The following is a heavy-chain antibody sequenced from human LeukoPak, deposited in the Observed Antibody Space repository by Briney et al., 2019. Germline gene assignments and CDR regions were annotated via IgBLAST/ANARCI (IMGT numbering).Heavy chain of an antibody. V-gene: IGHV3-23*01. D-gene: IGHD6-19*01. CDR1: GFTLSSYA. J-gene: IGHJ4*02. CDR2: ISDSGGST. CDR3: AKQSAGSSAWNSLHFDY. Sequence: PGGSLRLSCAASGFTLSSYAMSWVRQAPGKGLEWISVISDSGGSTYYADSVKGRFTFSRDNSKNTPYLQMNSLRGEDTAVYFCAKQSAGSSAWNSLHFDYWGQGTLVTVSS.